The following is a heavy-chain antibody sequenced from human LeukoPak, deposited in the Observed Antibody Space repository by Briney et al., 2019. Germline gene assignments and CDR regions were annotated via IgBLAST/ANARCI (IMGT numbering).Heavy chain of an antibody. D-gene: IGHD4-23*01. J-gene: IGHJ6*03. CDR2: INHSGST. Sequence: SETLSLTCAVYGVSFSGYYWSWLRQPPGKGLEWIGEINHSGSTNYNPSLKSRVTISVDTSKNQFSLKLSSVTAADTAVYYCARGRNSHPYYYYYYMDVWGKGTTVTVSS. V-gene: IGHV4-34*01. CDR1: GVSFSGYY. CDR3: ARGRNSHPYYYYYYMDV.